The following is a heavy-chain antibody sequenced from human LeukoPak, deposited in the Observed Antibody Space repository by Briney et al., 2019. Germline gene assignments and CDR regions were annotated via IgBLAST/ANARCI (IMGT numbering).Heavy chain of an antibody. V-gene: IGHV4-31*03. CDR1: GGSISSGDSH. J-gene: IGHJ4*02. Sequence: PSETLSLTCTVSGGSISSGDSHWSWIRQHPGKGLEWIGYIYYSGTTYYNPSLKSRITMSVDTSKNQFSLNLSSVTAADTAVYFCGTGSSFDFDSWGQRNLVTVSS. D-gene: IGHD1-1*01. CDR3: GTGSSFDFDS. CDR2: IYYSGTT.